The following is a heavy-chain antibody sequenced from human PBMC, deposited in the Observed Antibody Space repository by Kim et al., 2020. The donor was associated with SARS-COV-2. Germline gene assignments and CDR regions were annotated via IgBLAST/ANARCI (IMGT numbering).Heavy chain of an antibody. J-gene: IGHJ4*02. CDR2: IYYSGST. Sequence: SETLSLTCTVSGGSISSSSYYWGWIRQPPGKGLEWIGSIYYSGSTYSNPSLKSRVTISVDTSKNQFSLKLSSVTAADTAGYYCARHSTGEQLVPDFDYWGQRTLVTVSA. D-gene: IGHD6-13*01. CDR3: ARHSTGEQLVPDFDY. V-gene: IGHV4-39*01. CDR1: GGSISSSSYY.